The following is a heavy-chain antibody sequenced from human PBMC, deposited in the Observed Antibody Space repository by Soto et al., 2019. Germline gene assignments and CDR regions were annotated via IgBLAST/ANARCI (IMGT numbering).Heavy chain of an antibody. CDR3: ARGGGPFMNSVTNPFDY. CDR1: GFTFSSYG. D-gene: IGHD4-17*01. V-gene: IGHV3-30*03. Sequence: PGGSLRLCCAASGFTFSSYGMHWVRQAPGKGLEWVAVIYYDGSNKYYADSVKGRFTISRHNSKNTLYLQMDSLRTEDTAVYYCARGGGPFMNSVTNPFDYWGQGTLVTVSS. CDR2: IYYDGSNK. J-gene: IGHJ4*02.